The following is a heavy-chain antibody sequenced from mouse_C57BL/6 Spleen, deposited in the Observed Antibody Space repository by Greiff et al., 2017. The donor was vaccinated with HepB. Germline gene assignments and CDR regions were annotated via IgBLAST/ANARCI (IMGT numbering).Heavy chain of an antibody. J-gene: IGHJ3*01. CDR3: ARDMGDGSSAFAY. CDR2: ISDGGSYT. Sequence: DVKLVESGGGLVKPGGSLKLSCAASGFTFRSYAMSWVRQTPEKRLEWVATISDGGSYTSYPDNVKVRFTISRDNAKNNLYLQMSNLKSEDTARYYCARDMGDGSSAFAYWGQGTLVTFSA. D-gene: IGHD1-1*01. CDR1: GFTFRSYA. V-gene: IGHV5-4*01.